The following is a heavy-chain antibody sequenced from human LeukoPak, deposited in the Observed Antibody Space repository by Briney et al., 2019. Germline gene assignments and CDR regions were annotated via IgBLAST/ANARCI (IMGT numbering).Heavy chain of an antibody. CDR1: GGSFSGYY. CDR3: ARGGPIGRTSCPVDY. J-gene: IGHJ4*02. D-gene: IGHD2-2*01. V-gene: IGHV4-34*01. CDR2: INHSGST. Sequence: SETLSLTCAVYGGSFSGYYWSWIRQPPGKGLEWIGEINHSGSTNYNPSLKSRVTISVDTSKNQFSLKLSSVTAADTAVYYCARGGPIGRTSCPVDYWGQGTQVTVSS.